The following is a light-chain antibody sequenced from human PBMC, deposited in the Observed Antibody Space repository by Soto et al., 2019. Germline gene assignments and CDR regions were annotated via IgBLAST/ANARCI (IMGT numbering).Light chain of an antibody. Sequence: EIVLTQSPDTLSLSPGERATLSCRASQSLSSSYIAWYQHKLGQAPRLLIYGASHRATGIPDRFSGSGSGTDFNLAISRVEPGDFAVYYCQQYGSSPPITFGQGTRLDIK. V-gene: IGKV3-20*01. CDR1: QSLSSSY. CDR2: GAS. CDR3: QQYGSSPPIT. J-gene: IGKJ5*01.